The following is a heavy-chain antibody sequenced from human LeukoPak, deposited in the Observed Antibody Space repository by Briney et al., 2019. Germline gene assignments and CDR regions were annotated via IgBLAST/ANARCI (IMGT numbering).Heavy chain of an antibody. CDR1: GYTFTSFL. CDR2: ISAYDGHT. J-gene: IGHJ3*02. V-gene: IGHV1-18*01. D-gene: IGHD3-22*01. CDR3: AGAGGNSSGFYVDAFDI. Sequence: ASVKVSCKASGYTFTSFLISWVRQAPGQGLEWMGWISAYDGHTNSEQKLQGRLTMTTDTSTSTAYMELTSLKSDDTAMYYCAGAGGNSSGFYVDAFDIWGQGTMVTVSS.